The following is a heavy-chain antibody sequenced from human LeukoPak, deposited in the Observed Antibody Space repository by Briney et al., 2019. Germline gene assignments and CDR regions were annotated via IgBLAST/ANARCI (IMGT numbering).Heavy chain of an antibody. CDR2: MKEDGSEI. CDR3: ARGPAASGYYDSRGRYGYFDY. Sequence: GGSLRLSCAASGFTFRTYSMSWVRQAPGKGLEWVAKMKEDGSEIFYVDSVKGRFTISRDNAKNSLYLQMNSLRAEDTAVYYCARGPAASGYYDSRGRYGYFDYWGQGTLVTVSS. J-gene: IGHJ4*02. V-gene: IGHV3-7*01. CDR1: GFTFRTYS. D-gene: IGHD3-22*01.